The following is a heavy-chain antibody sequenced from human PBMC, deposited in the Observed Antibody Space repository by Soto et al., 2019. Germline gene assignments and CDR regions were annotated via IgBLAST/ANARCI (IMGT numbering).Heavy chain of an antibody. CDR3: ARELGSGYDPGNY. V-gene: IGHV1-69*12. CDR2: IISIFGTP. CDR1: GGTFNSYV. Sequence: QVQLVQSGAEVKKPGSSVKVSCKASGGTFNSYVFNWVRQAPGQGLEWMGGIISIFGTPNYGQKFQGRVTITADETTSTGFIELSSLTSEDTAIYYCARELGSGYDPGNYWGEGTLVTVSS. J-gene: IGHJ4*02. D-gene: IGHD5-12*01.